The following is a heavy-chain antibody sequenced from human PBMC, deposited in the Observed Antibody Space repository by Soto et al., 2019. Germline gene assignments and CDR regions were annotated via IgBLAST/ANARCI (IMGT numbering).Heavy chain of an antibody. CDR3: ARGVGYSDSSGYPFDY. V-gene: IGHV1-46*03. J-gene: IGHJ4*02. CDR1: GDTLSTYY. CDR2: INPRSGKT. Sequence: VQLVQSGAEVKRPGASVKISCKASGDTLSTYYMHWARQAPGQGLEWMGIINPRSGKTNYPQTFQGRVTMTRDTSTTTVYMELSTLRSEDTAMYYCARGVGYSDSSGYPFDYWGQGTLVTVSS. D-gene: IGHD3-22*01.